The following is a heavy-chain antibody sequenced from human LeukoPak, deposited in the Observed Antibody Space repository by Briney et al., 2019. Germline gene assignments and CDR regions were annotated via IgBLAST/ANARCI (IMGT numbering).Heavy chain of an antibody. CDR3: AKAGRTTVTNPYFDY. J-gene: IGHJ4*02. CDR2: IWYDGSNK. Sequence: GRSLRLSCAAPGFTFSSYGMHWVRQAPGKGLEWVAVIWYDGSNKYYADSVKGRFTISRDSSKNTLYLQMNSLRAEDTAVYYCAKAGRTTVTNPYFDYWGQGTLVTVSS. CDR1: GFTFSSYG. D-gene: IGHD4-17*01. V-gene: IGHV3-33*06.